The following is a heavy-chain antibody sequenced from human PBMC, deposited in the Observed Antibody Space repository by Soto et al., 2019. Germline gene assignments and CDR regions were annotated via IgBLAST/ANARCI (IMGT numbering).Heavy chain of an antibody. V-gene: IGHV3-15*07. D-gene: IGHD6-6*01. CDR3: TRSTSSVD. CDR1: GFTFSSAW. J-gene: IGHJ4*02. Sequence: GGSLRLSCAASGFTFSSAWMNWVRQAPGKGLEWVGRIKSKTDGGTIDYAAAVKRRFTISRDDSKKTLYLQMNSLKAEDTAVYYCTRSTSSVDWGQGTQVTVSS. CDR2: IKSKTDGGTI.